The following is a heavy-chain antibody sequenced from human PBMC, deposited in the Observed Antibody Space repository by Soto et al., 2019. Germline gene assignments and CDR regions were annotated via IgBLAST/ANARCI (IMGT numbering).Heavy chain of an antibody. J-gene: IGHJ4*02. CDR2: ISYDGSNK. CDR1: GFTFSSYG. CDR3: AKDRARYCGGGSCYSIFDY. D-gene: IGHD2-15*01. V-gene: IGHV3-30*18. Sequence: QVQLVESGGGVVQPGRSLRLSCAASGFTFSSYGMHWVRQAPGKGLEWVAVISYDGSNKYYADSVKGRFTISRDNSKNTLYLLRNSLRAEDTAVYYCAKDRARYCGGGSCYSIFDYWGQGTLVTVSS.